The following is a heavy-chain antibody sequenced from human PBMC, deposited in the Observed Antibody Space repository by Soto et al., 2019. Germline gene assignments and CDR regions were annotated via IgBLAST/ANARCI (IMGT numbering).Heavy chain of an antibody. Sequence: SETLSLTCTVSGGSISSYYWSWIRQPPGKGLEWIGYIYYSGSTNYNPSLKSRVTISVDTSKNQFSLKLSSVTAADTAVYYCARGWREVRGVIPTGFFDYWGQGTLVTVSS. J-gene: IGHJ4*02. CDR1: GGSISSYY. D-gene: IGHD3-10*01. V-gene: IGHV4-59*08. CDR2: IYYSGST. CDR3: ARGWREVRGVIPTGFFDY.